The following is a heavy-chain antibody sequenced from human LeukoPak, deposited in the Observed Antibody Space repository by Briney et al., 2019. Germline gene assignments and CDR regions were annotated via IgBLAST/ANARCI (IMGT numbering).Heavy chain of an antibody. CDR3: ARQRGLGSWSFDY. CDR2: IHYSGRT. CDR1: GDSISSSDYW. D-gene: IGHD2-15*01. V-gene: IGHV4-39*01. Sequence: PSGTLSLTCTVSGDSISSSDYWWGWIRQPPGKGLDWIASIHYSGRTHYNPSLQSRVTISVDTSKNQFSLNLNSVTAADTAVYYCARQRGLGSWSFDYWGQGTLVTVSS. J-gene: IGHJ4*02.